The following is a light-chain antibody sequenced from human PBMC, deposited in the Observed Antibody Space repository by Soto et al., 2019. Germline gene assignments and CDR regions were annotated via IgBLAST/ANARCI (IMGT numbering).Light chain of an antibody. CDR1: QNIGTH. CDR2: AAS. V-gene: IGKV1-39*01. CDR3: QQSHSAPLT. Sequence: DVQMTQSPSSLSASVGDRVTISCRSSQNIGTHLNWYQHKPGRAPKLLIYAASTLQSEVPSRFSGSGSGTDFTLTIRGLQPEDFATDSCQQSHSAPLTFGGGTKVEIK. J-gene: IGKJ4*02.